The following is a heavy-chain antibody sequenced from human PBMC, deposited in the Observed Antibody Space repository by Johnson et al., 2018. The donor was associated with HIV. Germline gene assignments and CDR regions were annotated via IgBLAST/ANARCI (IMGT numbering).Heavy chain of an antibody. V-gene: IGHV3-11*04. J-gene: IGHJ3*01. CDR3: AKDLSSQLLWFIRDGFDV. Sequence: QVQLVESGGGVVQPGGSLRLSCAASGFTFNDYYMSWIRQAPGKGLEWVSYISNSGSSVYYADSVKGRVTISRDNSKNTLSLQMNSLRAEDTAVYYCAKDLSSQLLWFIRDGFDVWGQGTMVTVSS. D-gene: IGHD3-10*01. CDR1: GFTFNDYY. CDR2: ISNSGSSV.